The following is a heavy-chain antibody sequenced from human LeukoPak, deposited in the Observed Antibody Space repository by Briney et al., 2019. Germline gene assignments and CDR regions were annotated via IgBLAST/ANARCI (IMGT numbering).Heavy chain of an antibody. CDR2: ISYDGSNK. CDR1: GFTFSSYV. CDR3: ARASGKELMSDFDY. J-gene: IGHJ4*02. V-gene: IGHV3-30*03. Sequence: PGRSLRLSCAASGFTFSSYVMHWVRQAPGKGLEWVAFISYDGSNKYYADSVKGRFTISRDNSKNTLYLQMNSLRAEDTAVYYCARASGKELMSDFDYWGQGTLVTVSS. D-gene: IGHD1-26*01.